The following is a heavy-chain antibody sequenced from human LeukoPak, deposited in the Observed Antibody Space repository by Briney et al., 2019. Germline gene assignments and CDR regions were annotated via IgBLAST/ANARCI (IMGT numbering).Heavy chain of an antibody. CDR3: ARIAATWYGGS. Sequence: GGSLQISCKGPGPSFINYWIAGVRPVPGKGLGWIGIIFPGDSHTRYSPSFQGQVTISADMSIDTAYLQWSSLRASDTAMYYCARIAATWYGGSWGQGTLVFVSS. V-gene: IGHV5-51*01. J-gene: IGHJ4*02. CDR2: IFPGDSHT. D-gene: IGHD2-15*01. CDR1: GPSFINYW.